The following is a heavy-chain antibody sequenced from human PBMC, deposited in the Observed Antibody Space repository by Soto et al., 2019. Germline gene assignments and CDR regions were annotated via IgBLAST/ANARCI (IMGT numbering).Heavy chain of an antibody. CDR1: GYTFTSYG. D-gene: IGHD6-19*01. CDR2: ISAYNGNT. V-gene: IGHV1-18*04. CDR3: ASSIAVAGTIYYGMDV. Sequence: ASVKVSCKASGYTFTSYGISWVRQAPGQGLEWMGWISAYNGNTNYAQKLQGRVTMTTDTSTSTAYMELGSLRSDDTAVYYCASSIAVAGTIYYGMDVWGQGTTVTVSS. J-gene: IGHJ6*02.